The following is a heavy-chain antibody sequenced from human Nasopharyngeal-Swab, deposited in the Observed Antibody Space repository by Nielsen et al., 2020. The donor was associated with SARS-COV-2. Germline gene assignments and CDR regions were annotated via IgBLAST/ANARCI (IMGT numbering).Heavy chain of an antibody. CDR2: IYHTGDT. CDR3: AKDFHLRHAFDL. J-gene: IGHJ3*01. Sequence: WIRQPPGKGLEWIAEIYHTGDTYYNPSLSSRVTISVDKWNNQFSLKLSSWTAADTAVYYFAKDFHLRHAFDLWGQGRMVTVSS. V-gene: IGHV4-4*02.